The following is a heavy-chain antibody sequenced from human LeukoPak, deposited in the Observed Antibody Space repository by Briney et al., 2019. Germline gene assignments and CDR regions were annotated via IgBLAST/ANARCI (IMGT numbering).Heavy chain of an antibody. D-gene: IGHD2-8*01. Sequence: ASVKVPCKASGYTFTGYYMHWVRQAPGQGLEWMGWINPNSGGTNYAQEFQGRVTMTRDTSISTAYMELSRLRSDDTAVYYCARDTSGEPYYYYYMDVWGKGTTVTVSS. V-gene: IGHV1-2*02. J-gene: IGHJ6*03. CDR1: GYTFTGYY. CDR3: ARDTSGEPYYYYYMDV. CDR2: INPNSGGT.